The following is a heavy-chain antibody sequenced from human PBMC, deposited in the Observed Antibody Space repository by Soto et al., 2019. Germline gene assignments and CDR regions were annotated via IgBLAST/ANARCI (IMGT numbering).Heavy chain of an antibody. CDR1: GFILSDCA. CDR2: ISSSSSVI. Sequence: GGSLRLSCATSGFILSDCAMNWVRQAPGKGLEWVSYISSSSSVIDYADSVKGRFTVSRDNARNSLYLQMNSLRAEDTAVYYCAKEQSSGWPTHDAFDIWGQGTMVTVSS. CDR3: AKEQSSGWPTHDAFDI. V-gene: IGHV3-48*01. J-gene: IGHJ3*02. D-gene: IGHD6-19*01.